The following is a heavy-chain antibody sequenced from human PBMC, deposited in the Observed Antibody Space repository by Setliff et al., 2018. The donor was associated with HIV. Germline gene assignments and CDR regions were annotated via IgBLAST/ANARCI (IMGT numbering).Heavy chain of an antibody. V-gene: IGHV4-4*02. CDR1: GVSISKNRNW. J-gene: IGHJ5*02. CDR3: TRDWRAYGLMGS. D-gene: IGHD4-17*01. Sequence: PSETLSLTCDVSGVSISKNRNWWSWVRQPPGKGLEWIGEIYFNLQTNYNPAFKSRVSMGLDNAKHQFSLRLTSVTAADTAIYYCTRDWRAYGLMGSWGQGMLVTVSS. CDR2: IYFNLQT.